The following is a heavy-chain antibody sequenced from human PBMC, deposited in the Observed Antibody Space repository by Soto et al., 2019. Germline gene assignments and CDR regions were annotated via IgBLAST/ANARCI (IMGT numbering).Heavy chain of an antibody. CDR1: GFTFSSYS. Sequence: PGGSLRLSCAASGFTFSSYSMNWVRQAPGKGLEWVSSISSSSSYIYYADSVKGRFTISRDNAKNSLYLQMNSLRAEDTAVYYCARGPPPTSGPVDYWGQGTLVTVSS. V-gene: IGHV3-21*01. D-gene: IGHD5-12*01. CDR2: ISSSSSYI. CDR3: ARGPPPTSGPVDY. J-gene: IGHJ4*02.